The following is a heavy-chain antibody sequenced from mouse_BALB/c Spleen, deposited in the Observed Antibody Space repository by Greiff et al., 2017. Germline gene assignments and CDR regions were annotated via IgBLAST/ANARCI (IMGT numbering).Heavy chain of an antibody. D-gene: IGHD2-2*01. V-gene: IGHV5-6*01. CDR2: ISSGGSYT. J-gene: IGHJ2*01. CDR3: ARFYYGYDGSYFDY. Sequence: EVQRVESGGDLVKPGGSLKLSCAASGFTFSSYGMSWVRQTPDKRLEWVATISSGGSYTYYPDSVKGRFTISRDNAKNTLYLQMSSLKSEDTAMYYCARFYYGYDGSYFDYWGQGTTLTVSS. CDR1: GFTFSSYG.